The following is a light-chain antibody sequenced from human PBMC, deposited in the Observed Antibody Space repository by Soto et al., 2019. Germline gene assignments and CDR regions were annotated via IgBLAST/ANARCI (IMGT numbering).Light chain of an antibody. V-gene: IGLV1-51*02. J-gene: IGLJ1*01. CDR2: END. CDR3: GTWDSSLSIFV. Sequence: QSALTQPPSVFAAPGQKVTMSCSGCSSNIGNYYVSWHQQLPGTAPKLLIYENDKRPSGIPDRFSGSKSGTSATLGITGLQTGDEADYYCGTWDSSLSIFVFGTGTKVTVL. CDR1: SSNIGNYY.